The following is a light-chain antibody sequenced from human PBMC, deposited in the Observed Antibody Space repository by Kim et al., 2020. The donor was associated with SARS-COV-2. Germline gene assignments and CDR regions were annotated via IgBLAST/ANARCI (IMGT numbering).Light chain of an antibody. J-gene: IGKJ4*01. Sequence: ASVGDAVTITCRGSQSISTWLAWYQQKPGKVPNLLIYDASSLGSGVPSRFSGSGSGTEFTLTISSLQPDDFAAYYCQQYNTYPVTFGGGTKVDIK. CDR2: DAS. CDR3: QQYNTYPVT. V-gene: IGKV1-5*01. CDR1: QSISTW.